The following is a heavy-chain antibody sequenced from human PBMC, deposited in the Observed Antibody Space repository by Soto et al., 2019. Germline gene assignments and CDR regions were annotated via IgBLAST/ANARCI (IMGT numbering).Heavy chain of an antibody. V-gene: IGHV3-11*06. CDR2: ISSSGSYT. J-gene: IGHJ4*02. CDR1: GFSFSDYY. CDR3: ARRHSGAWYNDY. Sequence: QVQLVESGGGLVKPGGSLRLSCAASGFSFSDYYMAWIRQAPGKGLEWLSYISSSGSYTNYADSVKARFTISRDNAKQSLYLQINSLTVEDTAVYYYARRHSGAWYNDYWGQGALVTVSS. D-gene: IGHD1-1*01.